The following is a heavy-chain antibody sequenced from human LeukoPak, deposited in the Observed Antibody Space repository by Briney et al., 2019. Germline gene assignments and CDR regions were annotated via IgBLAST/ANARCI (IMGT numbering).Heavy chain of an antibody. CDR1: GFTFSSYH. V-gene: IGHV3-21*04. Sequence: PGGSLRLSCAASGFTFSSYHMNWVRQSPGKGLEWVSSITSSSSYIYYADSVKGRFTISRDNAKNSLYLQMNSLRAEDTAVYYCAKESTGLADIFDYWGQGTLVTVSS. D-gene: IGHD3-9*01. J-gene: IGHJ4*02. CDR3: AKESTGLADIFDY. CDR2: ITSSSSYI.